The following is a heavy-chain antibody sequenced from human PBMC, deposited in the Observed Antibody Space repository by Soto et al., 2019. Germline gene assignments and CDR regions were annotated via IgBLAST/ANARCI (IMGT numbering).Heavy chain of an antibody. CDR2: IKSKTDGGTT. V-gene: IGHV3-15*01. D-gene: IGHD3-10*01. CDR3: TTEIMVRGRRHTYYFDS. J-gene: IGHJ4*02. Sequence: EVQLVESGGGLVKPGGSLRLSCAASGFTFSNAWMSWVRQAPGKGLEWVGRIKSKTDGGTTDYAAPVKGRFTISRDDSKDTLYLQMNSLKTVDTAVYYCTTEIMVRGRRHTYYFDSWGQGTLVTVSS. CDR1: GFTFSNAW.